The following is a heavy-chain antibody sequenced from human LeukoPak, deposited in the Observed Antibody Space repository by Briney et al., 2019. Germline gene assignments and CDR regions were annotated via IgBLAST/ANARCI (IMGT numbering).Heavy chain of an antibody. CDR2: VYHTGST. D-gene: IGHD2-21*02. Sequence: SETLSLTCSVSGDPVTRGSYYWSWIRQPPGKELEWIGYVYHTGSTNYNPSLKSRVTISVDTSKNEFSLKMTSVTAADTAVYYCARCRGGIVVVTAILFDYWGQGTLVTVSS. CDR3: ARCRGGIVVVTAILFDY. J-gene: IGHJ4*02. V-gene: IGHV4-61*01. CDR1: GDPVTRGSYY.